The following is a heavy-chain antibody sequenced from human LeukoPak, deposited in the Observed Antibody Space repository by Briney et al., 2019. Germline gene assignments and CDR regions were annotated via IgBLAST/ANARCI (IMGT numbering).Heavy chain of an antibody. V-gene: IGHV2-70*01. CDR3: ARTLYSSGSWVYDP. J-gene: IGHJ5*02. D-gene: IGHD6-19*01. Sequence: SGPTLVNPTQTLTLTCTFSGFSLSTSGMCVSWIRQPPEKALEWLALIDWDDDKYYSTSLKTRLTISKDTSKNQVVLTMTNMDPVDTATYYCARTLYSSGSWVYDPWGQGTLVTVSS. CDR1: GFSLSTSGMC. CDR2: IDWDDDK.